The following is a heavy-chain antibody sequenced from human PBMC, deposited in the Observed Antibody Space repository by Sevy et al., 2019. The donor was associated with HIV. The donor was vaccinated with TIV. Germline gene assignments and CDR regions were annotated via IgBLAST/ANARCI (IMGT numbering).Heavy chain of an antibody. CDR2: FDPEDGET. D-gene: IGHD2-15*01. Sequence: ASVKVSCKVSGYTLSELSMHWVRQAPGKGLEWMGSFDPEDGETSYAQTLQGRVTMTEDTSTDTAYMELSSLKSEDTAIYYCATVGLAYYSGASYYQGDWFDPWGQGTLVTVSS. V-gene: IGHV1-24*01. CDR3: ATVGLAYYSGASYYQGDWFDP. J-gene: IGHJ5*02. CDR1: GYTLSELS.